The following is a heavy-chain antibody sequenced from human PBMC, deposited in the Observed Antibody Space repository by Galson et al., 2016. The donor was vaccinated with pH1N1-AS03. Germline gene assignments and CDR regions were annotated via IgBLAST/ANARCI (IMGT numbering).Heavy chain of an antibody. CDR2: VYWDETR. D-gene: IGHD2/OR15-2a*01. CDR1: GVSVPSSGVG. Sequence: PALVKPTQTLTLTCSVSGVSVPSSGVGVGWFRQPPGKALEWLALVYWDETRRCSPSLKNRLTITKDSSKNQVVLTVTSVDPMDIATYFCALPNSGGNAFEIWGPGTMVTVSS. CDR3: ALPNSGGNAFEI. J-gene: IGHJ3*02. V-gene: IGHV2-5*02.